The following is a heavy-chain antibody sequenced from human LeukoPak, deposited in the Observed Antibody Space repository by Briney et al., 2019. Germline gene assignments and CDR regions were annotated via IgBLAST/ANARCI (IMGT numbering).Heavy chain of an antibody. J-gene: IGHJ4*02. CDR3: VSDGGGTTPYDC. Sequence: GGSLRLSCAASGFTLSDYWMNWVRQAPGKGPVWVSHISPDGRNIAYADSVKGRFTISRDSAKNTLYLQMNSLRVGDTAVYYCVSDGGGTTPYDCWGQGTLVTVSS. CDR2: ISPDGRNI. CDR1: GFTLSDYW. D-gene: IGHD1-7*01. V-gene: IGHV3-74*01.